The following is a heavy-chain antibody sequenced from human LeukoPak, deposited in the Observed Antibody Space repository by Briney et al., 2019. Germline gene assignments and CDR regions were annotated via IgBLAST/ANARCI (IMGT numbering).Heavy chain of an antibody. CDR3: ARGRTTQSYASSGFYPRDY. CDR2: VSPSHTTR. J-gene: IGHJ4*02. CDR1: GYTFRQYS. V-gene: IGHV1-18*01. D-gene: IGHD3-22*01. Sequence: GASVKVSCKASGYTFRQYSISWVRQAPGKGLEWMGWVSPSHTTRVYAQQFQGRVTMTADTNTNTVSMELRSLRSDDTAVYFCARGRTTQSYASSGFYPRDYWGQGTLVTVSS.